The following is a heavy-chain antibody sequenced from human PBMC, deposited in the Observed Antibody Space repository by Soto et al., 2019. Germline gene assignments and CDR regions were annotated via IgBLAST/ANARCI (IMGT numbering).Heavy chain of an antibody. CDR3: GTGASWYEGHF. Sequence: SETLSLTWTVSAGSNSGYFWTWIRQSAGKGLERIGRIYSSGSTSYKPSLKRRVTMSVDTSKNQFSLKLTSVTAADTAVYYGGTGASWYEGHFWGQGTLVTVSS. CDR1: AGSNSGYF. D-gene: IGHD2-15*01. CDR2: IYSSGST. J-gene: IGHJ4*02. V-gene: IGHV4-4*07.